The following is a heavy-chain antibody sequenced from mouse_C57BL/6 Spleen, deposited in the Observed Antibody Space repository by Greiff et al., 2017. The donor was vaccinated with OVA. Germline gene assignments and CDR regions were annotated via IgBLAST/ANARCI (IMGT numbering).Heavy chain of an antibody. CDR3: ARVDYDYFDY. V-gene: IGHV1-42*01. Sequence: EVQLQQSGPELVKPGASVKISCKASGYSFTGYYMNWVKQSPEKSLEWIGEINPSTGGTTYNQKFKAKATLTVDKSSSTAYMQLKSLTSEDSAVYYCARVDYDYFDYWGQGTTLTVSS. J-gene: IGHJ2*01. D-gene: IGHD2-4*01. CDR2: INPSTGGT. CDR1: GYSFTGYY.